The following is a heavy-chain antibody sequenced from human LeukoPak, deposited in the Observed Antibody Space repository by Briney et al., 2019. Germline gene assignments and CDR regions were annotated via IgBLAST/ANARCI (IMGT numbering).Heavy chain of an antibody. D-gene: IGHD2-15*01. V-gene: IGHV4-39*01. CDR3: ARHRVASAYSSFDY. CDR2: LFNSGVT. CDR1: GASISSTGYY. Sequence: PSETLSLTCTVSGASISSTGYYWGWIRQSPGKRLEWFGSLFNSGVTYYSPSLKSRVSTSVDTSNNHFSLRLTSLTAADTAIYYCARHRVASAYSSFDYWGQGTLVTVSS. J-gene: IGHJ4*02.